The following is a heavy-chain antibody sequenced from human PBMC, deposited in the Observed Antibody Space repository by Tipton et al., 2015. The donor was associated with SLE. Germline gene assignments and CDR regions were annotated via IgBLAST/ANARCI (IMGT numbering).Heavy chain of an antibody. CDR1: GGSISSKNYY. Sequence: LRLSCTVSGGSISSKNYYWGWIRQPPGKGLEWIGSIHYSGSTCDNPSFKSRVTISVDTSKNQFSLKLSSVTAADTAVYYCARTEQGTGSYYRLVFEIWGQGTLVTVSS. V-gene: IGHV4-39*07. CDR3: ARTEQGTGSYYRLVFEI. CDR2: IHYSGST. D-gene: IGHD3-10*01. J-gene: IGHJ4*02.